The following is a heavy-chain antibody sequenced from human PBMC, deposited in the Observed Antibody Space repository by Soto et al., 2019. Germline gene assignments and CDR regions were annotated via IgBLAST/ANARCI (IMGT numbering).Heavy chain of an antibody. CDR1: GDSIRSSSY. V-gene: IGHV4-39*01. D-gene: IGHD6-13*01. CDR3: RRSSRYSTDF. Sequence: NPSETLSLTCTVSGDSIRSSSYWGWIRQPPGKGLEWIGSIYSTGNTYYNPSLNSQVTISVDTSKNQFSLNVISVTAADTAVYYCRRSSRYSTDFWGQGTTVTVSS. J-gene: IGHJ6*02. CDR2: IYSTGNT.